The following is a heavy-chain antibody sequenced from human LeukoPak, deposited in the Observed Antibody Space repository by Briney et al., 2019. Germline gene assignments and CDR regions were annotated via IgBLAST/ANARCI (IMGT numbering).Heavy chain of an antibody. D-gene: IGHD3-3*01. V-gene: IGHV3-23*01. CDR2: ISGSGGST. Sequence: GGSLRLSCAASGFTFSSYAMSWVRQAPGKGLEWVSAISGSGGSTYYADSVKGRFTISRDNSKNTLYLQMNSLRAEDTAVYYCAKDRKQWSGYYEVGELQNDYWGQGTLVTVSS. J-gene: IGHJ4*02. CDR1: GFTFSSYA. CDR3: AKDRKQWSGYYEVGELQNDY.